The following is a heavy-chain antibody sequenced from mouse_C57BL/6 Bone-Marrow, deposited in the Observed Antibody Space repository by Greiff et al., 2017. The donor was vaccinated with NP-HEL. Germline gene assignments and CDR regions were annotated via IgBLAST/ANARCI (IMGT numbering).Heavy chain of an antibody. CDR2: ISRGSSTT. CDR1: GFTFSDYG. J-gene: IGHJ3*01. CDR3: ERRGSSPAWFAY. D-gene: IGHD1-1*01. V-gene: IGHV5-17*01. Sequence: VQLQQSGGGLVKPGGSLKLSCAASGFTFSDYGMHWVRQAPEKGLEWVAYISRGSSTTYYADTVKGRFTISRDNAKNTLFLQMTSLRSEDTAMYYCERRGSSPAWFAYWGQGTLVTVSA.